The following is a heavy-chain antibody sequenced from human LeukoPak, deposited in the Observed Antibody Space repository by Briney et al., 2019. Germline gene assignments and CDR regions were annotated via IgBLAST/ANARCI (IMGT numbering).Heavy chain of an antibody. CDR2: INHSGST. V-gene: IGHV4-34*01. J-gene: IGHJ6*04. Sequence: SETLSLTCAVYGGSFSGYYWSWIRQPPGKGLEWIGEINHSGSTKYNPSLKSRVTISVDTSKNQFSLELSSVTAADTAVYYCAGSRGYCSGGSCYSGNYYYYGMDVWGKGTTVTVSS. CDR3: AGSRGYCSGGSCYSGNYYYYGMDV. D-gene: IGHD2-15*01. CDR1: GGSFSGYY.